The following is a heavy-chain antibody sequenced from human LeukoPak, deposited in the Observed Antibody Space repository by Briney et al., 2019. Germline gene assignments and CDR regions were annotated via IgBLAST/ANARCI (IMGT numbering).Heavy chain of an antibody. CDR1: GVSISSGGYY. Sequence: SQTLSLTCTVSGVSISSGGYYWSWIRQHPGKGLEWIGYIFYSGSTYYNPSLKSRVTISVDTSKNQFSLKLSSVTAEDTAVYYCARAGGVWLEFDDWGQGTLVTVSS. CDR3: ARAGGVWLEFDD. V-gene: IGHV4-31*03. CDR2: IFYSGST. D-gene: IGHD2-8*02. J-gene: IGHJ4*02.